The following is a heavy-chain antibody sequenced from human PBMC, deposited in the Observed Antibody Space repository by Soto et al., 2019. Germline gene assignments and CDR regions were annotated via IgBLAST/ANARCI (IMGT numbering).Heavy chain of an antibody. D-gene: IGHD3-16*01. CDR1: GYTFTNYW. V-gene: IGHV5-51*01. CDR3: AGLQDGGGVIGHY. J-gene: IGHJ4*02. CDR2: IYVGDSDT. Sequence: GESLKISCKASGYTFTNYWIGWVRQMPGKGLEWMGIIYVGDSDTRYSPSFQGQVTISADKSVTTAYLQWSSLKASDSAMYYCAGLQDGGGVIGHYRGQGTLVTVSS.